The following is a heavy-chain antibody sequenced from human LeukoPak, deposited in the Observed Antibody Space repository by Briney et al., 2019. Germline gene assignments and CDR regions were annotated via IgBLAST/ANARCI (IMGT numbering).Heavy chain of an antibody. CDR3: ARRASLMIMDV. Sequence: KPSQTLSLTCTVSGGSISSYYWNWIRQPPGKGLEWIGFIYSSGTTNYNPSLKSRVTISVDTSKNQFSLKLSSVTAADTAVYYCARRASLMIMDVWGQGTTVTVSS. CDR1: GGSISSYY. J-gene: IGHJ6*02. V-gene: IGHV4-59*12. D-gene: IGHD3-16*01. CDR2: IYSSGTT.